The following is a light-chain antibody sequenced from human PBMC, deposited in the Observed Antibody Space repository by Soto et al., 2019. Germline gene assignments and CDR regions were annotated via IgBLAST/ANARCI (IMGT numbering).Light chain of an antibody. CDR2: DIS. Sequence: EMVLTQSPGTLSLSPGERPTLSCRATQTISSNYLAWYRQKPGQPPRLLIYDISTRATGIPTRFSGSGSGTEFTLTISSLQSEDFAVYYCQQYNSWPLTFGGGTKVDIK. J-gene: IGKJ4*01. V-gene: IGKV3D-15*01. CDR1: QTISSN. CDR3: QQYNSWPLT.